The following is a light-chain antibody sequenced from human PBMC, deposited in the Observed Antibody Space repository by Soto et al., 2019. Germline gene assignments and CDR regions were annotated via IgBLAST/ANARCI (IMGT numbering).Light chain of an antibody. J-gene: IGKJ4*01. Sequence: EIVLTQSPATLSLSPGDRATLSCRASQSVSSYLAWYQQKPGQAPRLLIYDASNRATGIPARFSGSGSGTDFTLTITSLEPEDVAVYYCQQGSNWPSTFGGGTKVEIK. CDR3: QQGSNWPST. CDR1: QSVSSY. V-gene: IGKV3-11*01. CDR2: DAS.